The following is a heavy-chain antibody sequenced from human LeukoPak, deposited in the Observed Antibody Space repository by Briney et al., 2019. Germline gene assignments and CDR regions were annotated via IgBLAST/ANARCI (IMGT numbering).Heavy chain of an antibody. Sequence: GGSLRLSSAASGFTFSSYWMHWVRQAPGKGLVWVSRINSDGSSTTYADSVKGRFTISRDNAKNTLYLQMNSLRDEDTAVYYCARSGSYFLGPFDSWGQGTLVIVSS. J-gene: IGHJ4*02. CDR2: INSDGSST. D-gene: IGHD1-26*01. CDR1: GFTFSSYW. CDR3: ARSGSYFLGPFDS. V-gene: IGHV3-74*01.